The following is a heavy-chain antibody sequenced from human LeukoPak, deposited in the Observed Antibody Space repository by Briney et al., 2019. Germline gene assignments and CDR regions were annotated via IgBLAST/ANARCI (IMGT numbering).Heavy chain of an antibody. Sequence: GGSLRLSCAASGFTFSSYAMHWVRQAPGKGLEWVAVISYDGSNKYYADSVKGRFTISRDNSKNTLYLQMNSLRAEDTAVYYCARMGPGRQAARRDFDYWGQGTLVTVSS. CDR2: ISYDGSNK. CDR3: ARMGPGRQAARRDFDY. J-gene: IGHJ4*02. V-gene: IGHV3-30-3*01. D-gene: IGHD6-25*01. CDR1: GFTFSSYA.